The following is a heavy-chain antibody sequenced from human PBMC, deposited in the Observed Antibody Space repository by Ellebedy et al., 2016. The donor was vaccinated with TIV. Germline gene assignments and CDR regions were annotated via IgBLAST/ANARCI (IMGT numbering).Heavy chain of an antibody. CDR3: ARGQGYITFGGGVLTRGNWFDP. CDR1: GFNFSNYW. CDR2: IKQDGGEK. Sequence: GGSLRLXXAASGFNFSNYWMYWIRQAPGKGPEWVAHIKQDGGEKHYEDSVKGRFTNSRDNAKNSLDLQMNSLRAEDTAVYYCARGQGYITFGGGVLTRGNWFDPWGQGTLVSVSS. J-gene: IGHJ5*02. V-gene: IGHV3-7*03. D-gene: IGHD3-16*01.